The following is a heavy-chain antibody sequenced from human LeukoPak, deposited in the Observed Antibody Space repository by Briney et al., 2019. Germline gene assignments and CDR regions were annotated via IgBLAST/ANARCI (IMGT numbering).Heavy chain of an antibody. D-gene: IGHD2-2*01. Sequence: PSETLSLTCTVSGGSISNYYWSWIRQSPGKGLEWIGYIYFTGSTNYNPSLKSRCSLSVDTSNNQFSLMVTSVSAEDTAVHYCARLLRGQYCSTTSCLTFDYWGQGALVAVSS. CDR1: GGSISNYY. CDR3: ARLLRGQYCSTTSCLTFDY. V-gene: IGHV4-59*08. CDR2: IYFTGST. J-gene: IGHJ4*01.